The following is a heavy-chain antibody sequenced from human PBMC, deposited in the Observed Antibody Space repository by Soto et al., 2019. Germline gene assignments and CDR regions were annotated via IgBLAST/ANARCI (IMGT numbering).Heavy chain of an antibody. CDR1: GGTFSSYA. CDR2: IIPIFGTA. CDR3: ARDVFWSGYSPEGYYYYGMDV. J-gene: IGHJ6*02. V-gene: IGHV1-69*01. Sequence: QVQLVQSGAEVKKPGSSVKVSCKASGGTFSSYAISWVRQAPGQGLEWMGGIIPIFGTANYAQKFQGRVTITADESTSTAYMELSSLRSEDTAVYYCARDVFWSGYSPEGYYYYGMDVWGRGTTVTVSS. D-gene: IGHD3-3*01.